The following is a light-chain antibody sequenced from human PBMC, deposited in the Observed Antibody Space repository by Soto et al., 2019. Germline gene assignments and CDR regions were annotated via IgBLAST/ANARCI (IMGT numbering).Light chain of an antibody. V-gene: IGKV3-20*01. CDR3: QQYGSSPA. CDR1: QSVSSGY. CDR2: GAS. Sequence: EIVLTQSPGTLSLSPGERATRSCRASQSVSSGYLAWYQQKPGQAPRLLIYGASSRATGIPDRFSGSGSGTDFTLTISRLEPEDFAVYYCQQYGSSPAFGGGTQVEIK. J-gene: IGKJ4*01.